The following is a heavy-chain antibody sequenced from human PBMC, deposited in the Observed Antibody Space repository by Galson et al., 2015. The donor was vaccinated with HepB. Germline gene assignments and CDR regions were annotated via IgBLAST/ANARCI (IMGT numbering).Heavy chain of an antibody. CDR1: GFTFIGYN. J-gene: IGHJ4*02. CDR2: INPNGGAT. D-gene: IGHD3-3*01. V-gene: IGHV1-2*06. Sequence: SVKVSCKGSGFTFIGYNIHWVRQAPGQGLEWLGRINPNGGATTYAHKFQGRLTLTRATSTNTAYLELTSLNPDDSAIYYCARDLRPTNFGVFTLDYWGQGGLVTVSS. CDR3: ARDLRPTNFGVFTLDY.